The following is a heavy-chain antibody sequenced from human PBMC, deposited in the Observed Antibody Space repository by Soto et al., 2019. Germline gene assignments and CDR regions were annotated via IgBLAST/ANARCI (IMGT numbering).Heavy chain of an antibody. J-gene: IGHJ4*02. V-gene: IGHV4-31*03. CDR2: IYYSGST. Sequence: SETLSLTCTVSGGSISSGGYYWSWTRQHPGKGLEWIGYIYYSGSTYYNPSLKSRVTISVDTSKNQFSLKLSSVTAADTAVYYCARMRATKYYYDSSGFDYWGQGTLVTVSS. D-gene: IGHD3-22*01. CDR3: ARMRATKYYYDSSGFDY. CDR1: GGSISSGGYY.